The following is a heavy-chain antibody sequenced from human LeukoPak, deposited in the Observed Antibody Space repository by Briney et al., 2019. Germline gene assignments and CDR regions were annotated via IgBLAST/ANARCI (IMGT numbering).Heavy chain of an antibody. D-gene: IGHD3-10*01. CDR1: GFTFSSYG. V-gene: IGHV3-30*02. Sequence: GGSLRLSCAASGFTFSSYGMHWVRQAPGKGLEWVAFIRYDGSNKYYADSVKGRFTISRDNSKNTLYLQMNSLRAEDTAVYYCAKEVRLLWFGEFFYGMDVWGQGTTVTVSS. CDR3: AKEVRLLWFGEFFYGMDV. J-gene: IGHJ6*02. CDR2: IRYDGSNK.